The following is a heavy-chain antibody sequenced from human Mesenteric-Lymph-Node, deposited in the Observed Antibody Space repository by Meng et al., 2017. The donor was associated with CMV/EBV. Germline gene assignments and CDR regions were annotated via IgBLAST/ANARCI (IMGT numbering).Heavy chain of an antibody. J-gene: IGHJ6*02. V-gene: IGHV3-9*01. CDR3: AKDQGRNYYFSTDV. Sequence: SLKISCAASGFTFDDYAMHWVRQAPGKGLEWVSGISWNSGRIGYADSVKGRFTISRDKAKNSLYLQMNNLRAEDTALYYCAKDQGRNYYFSTDVWGQGTTVTVSS. D-gene: IGHD4-11*01. CDR1: GFTFDDYA. CDR2: ISWNSGRI.